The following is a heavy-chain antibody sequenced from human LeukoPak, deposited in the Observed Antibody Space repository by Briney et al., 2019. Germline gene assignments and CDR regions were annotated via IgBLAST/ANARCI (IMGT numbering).Heavy chain of an antibody. V-gene: IGHV4-59*01. D-gene: IGHD1-7*01. J-gene: IGHJ4*02. CDR2: IYYSGST. Sequence: SETLSLTCTVSGGSLSSYYWSWIRQPPGKGLEWIGYIYYSGSTNYNPSLKRRVTISLDTSKSQFSLKLSSVTAADTAVYYCAKSITGTSFDYWGQGTLVTVSS. CDR3: AKSITGTSFDY. CDR1: GGSLSSYY.